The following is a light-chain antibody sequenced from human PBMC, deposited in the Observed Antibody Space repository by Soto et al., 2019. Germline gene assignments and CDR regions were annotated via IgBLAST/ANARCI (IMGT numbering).Light chain of an antibody. CDR1: NIGSKS. J-gene: IGLJ1*01. CDR3: QVWDSSSDLSVV. V-gene: IGLV3-21*04. CDR2: YDS. Sequence: SYELTQPPSVSVAPGKTARITCGGNNIGSKSVHWYQQKPGQAPVLVIYYDSDRPSGIPERFSGSNSGNTATLTISRVEAGDEADYYCQVWDSSSDLSVVFGTGTKVTVL.